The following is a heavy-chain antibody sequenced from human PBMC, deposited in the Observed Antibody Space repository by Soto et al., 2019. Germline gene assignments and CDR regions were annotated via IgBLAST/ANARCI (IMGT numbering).Heavy chain of an antibody. D-gene: IGHD3-10*01. J-gene: IGHJ6*02. CDR3: ARGQRRVGESHGLDV. Sequence: GGSLRLSCAASGFIVVNNYMTWVRQAPGKGLEWVAVIYSGGSTYYVDSVKGRFTISRDSSKNTLYLQMNSLRAEDTAMYFCARGQRRVGESHGLDVWGPGTTVTVSS. CDR1: GFIVVNNY. CDR2: IYSGGST. V-gene: IGHV3-53*01.